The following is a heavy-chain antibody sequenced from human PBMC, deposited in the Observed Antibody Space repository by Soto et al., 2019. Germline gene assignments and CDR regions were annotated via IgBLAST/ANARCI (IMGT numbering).Heavy chain of an antibody. CDR3: ARMRPSSYGSGSDSDDF. Sequence: QVTLKESGPVLVKPTETLTLTCSVSGFSLSNARMGVTWIRLPPGKALEWLAHIFSNHEKSYSTSLKSRLTISKDTSYNQVVLSMTNMDPVDAGTYYCARMRPSSYGSGSDSDDFWGQGALVTVSS. J-gene: IGHJ4*02. D-gene: IGHD3-10*01. CDR1: GFSLSNARMG. V-gene: IGHV2-26*01. CDR2: IFSNHEK.